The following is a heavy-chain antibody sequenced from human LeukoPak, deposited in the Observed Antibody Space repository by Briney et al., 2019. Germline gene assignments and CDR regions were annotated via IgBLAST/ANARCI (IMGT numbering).Heavy chain of an antibody. CDR1: GGSFSGYY. CDR3: ARGPRANYYYYYYMDV. J-gene: IGHJ6*03. D-gene: IGHD1-26*01. CDR2: INHSGST. Sequence: SETLSLTCAVYGGSFSGYYWSWIRQPPGKGLEWIGEINHSGSTNYNPSLKSRVTMSVDTSKNQFSLKLSSVTAADTAVYYCARGPRANYYYYYYMDVWGKGTTVTVSS. V-gene: IGHV4-34*01.